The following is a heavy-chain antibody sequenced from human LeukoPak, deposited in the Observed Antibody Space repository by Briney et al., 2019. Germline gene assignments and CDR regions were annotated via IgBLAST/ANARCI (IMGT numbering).Heavy chain of an antibody. CDR1: GFSLSTSGVG. CDR2: IYWDDDK. V-gene: IGHV2-5*02. J-gene: IGHJ3*02. CDR3: VHRQLYTLPGPFDI. D-gene: IGHD3-16*01. Sequence: SGPTLVKPTQTLTLTCTFSGFSLSTSGVGVGWIRQPPGKALEWLALIYWDDDKRYSPSLKSRLTITKDTSKNQVVLTVTNMDPVDTPTYFCVHRQLYTLPGPFDIWGQGTMVTVSS.